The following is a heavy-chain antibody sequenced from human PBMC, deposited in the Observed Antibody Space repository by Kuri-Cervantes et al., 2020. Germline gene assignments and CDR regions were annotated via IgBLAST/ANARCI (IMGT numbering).Heavy chain of an antibody. J-gene: IGHJ4*02. CDR3: ATRPRDYYDSSGYLG. V-gene: IGHV1-24*01. CDR1: GYTFTGYY. D-gene: IGHD3-22*01. Sequence: VKFSCKASGYTFTGYYMHWVRQAPGKGLEWMGGFDPEDGETIYAQKFQGRATMTEDTSTDTAYMELSSLRSEDTAVYYCATRPRDYYDSSGYLGWGQGTLVTVSS. CDR2: FDPEDGET.